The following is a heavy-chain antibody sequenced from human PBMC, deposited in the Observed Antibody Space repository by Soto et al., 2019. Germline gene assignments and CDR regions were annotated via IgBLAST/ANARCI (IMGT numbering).Heavy chain of an antibody. D-gene: IGHD2-8*01. CDR2: ISGSGGST. Sequence: GGSLRLSCAASGFTFSSYAMSWVRQAPGKGLEWVSAISGSGGSTYYADSVKGRFTISRDNSKNTLYLQMNTLRAEDTAVYYCAKVSSAWYAGFFDLWGQGTLVTVSP. CDR3: AKVSSAWYAGFFDL. V-gene: IGHV3-23*01. CDR1: GFTFSSYA. J-gene: IGHJ4*02.